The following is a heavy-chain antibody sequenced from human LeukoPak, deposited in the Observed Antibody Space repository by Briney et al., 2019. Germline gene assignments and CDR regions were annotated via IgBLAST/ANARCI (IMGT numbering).Heavy chain of an antibody. CDR2: IYYSGST. Sequence: PSETLSLTCTVSGGSISSSSYYWGWIRQPPGKGLEWIGSIYYSGSTYYNPSLKSRVTISVDTSKNQFSLKLSSVTAADTAVYYCARLIVATIPYWYFDLWGRGTLVTVSS. CDR1: GGSISSSSYY. CDR3: ARLIVATIPYWYFDL. J-gene: IGHJ2*01. V-gene: IGHV4-39*07. D-gene: IGHD5-12*01.